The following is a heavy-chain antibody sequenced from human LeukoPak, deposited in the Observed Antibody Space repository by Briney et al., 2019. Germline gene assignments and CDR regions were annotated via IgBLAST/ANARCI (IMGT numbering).Heavy chain of an antibody. Sequence: PSETLSLTCTVSGGSISSSSYYWGWIRQPPGKGLEWIGSIYYSGSTYYNPSLKSRVTMSVDTSKNQFSLKLSSVTAADTAVYYCARDGEAYYYDSSGYYGLDYWGQGTLVTVSS. CDR2: IYYSGST. CDR1: GGSISSSSYY. CDR3: ARDGEAYYYDSSGYYGLDY. J-gene: IGHJ4*02. D-gene: IGHD3-22*01. V-gene: IGHV4-39*07.